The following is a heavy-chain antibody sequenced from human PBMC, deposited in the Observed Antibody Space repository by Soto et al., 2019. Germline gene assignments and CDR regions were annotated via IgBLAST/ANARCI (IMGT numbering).Heavy chain of an antibody. J-gene: IGHJ6*03. V-gene: IGHV3-11*01. CDR1: GFTFSDYY. CDR2: ISSSGSTI. Sequence: PGGSLRLSCAASGFTFSDYYMSWIRQAPGKGLEWVSYISSSGSTIYYADSVKGRFTISRDNAKNSLYLQMNSLRAEDTAVYYCARPGCSSTSCYHLYYYYYMDVWGKGTTVTVSS. D-gene: IGHD2-2*01. CDR3: ARPGCSSTSCYHLYYYYYMDV.